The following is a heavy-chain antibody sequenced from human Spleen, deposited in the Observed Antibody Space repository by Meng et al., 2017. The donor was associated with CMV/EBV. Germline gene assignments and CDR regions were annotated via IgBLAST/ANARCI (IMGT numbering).Heavy chain of an antibody. V-gene: IGHV4-34*01. CDR3: ARLDCSGGSCYPIGYFQH. CDR2: INHSGST. D-gene: IGHD2-15*01. J-gene: IGHJ1*01. Sequence: EEIQPGGAGLLKPWETLSLTCAVYWGYFSGYYWGWIRQPPGKGLEWIGEINHSGSTNYNPSLKSRVTISVDTYKNQFSLKLSSVTAADTAVYYCARLDCSGGSCYPIGYFQHWGQGTLVTVSS. CDR1: WGYFSGYY.